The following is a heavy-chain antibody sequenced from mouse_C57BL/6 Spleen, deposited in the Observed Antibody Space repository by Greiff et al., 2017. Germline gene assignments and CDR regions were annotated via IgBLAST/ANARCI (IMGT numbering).Heavy chain of an antibody. D-gene: IGHD2-4*01. CDR3: ARRNDYDGYAMDY. Sequence: EVQLVESGGGLVQPGGSLKLSCAASGFTFSDYYMYWVRQTPEKRLEWVAYISNGGGSTYYPDTVKGRFTISRDNAKNTLYLQMSRLKSEDTAMYYCARRNDYDGYAMDYWGQGTSVTVSS. J-gene: IGHJ4*01. CDR1: GFTFSDYY. CDR2: ISNGGGST. V-gene: IGHV5-12*01.